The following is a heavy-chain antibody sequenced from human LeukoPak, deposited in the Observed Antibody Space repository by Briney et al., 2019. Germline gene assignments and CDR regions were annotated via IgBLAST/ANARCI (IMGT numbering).Heavy chain of an antibody. CDR1: GFTFDDYA. V-gene: IGHV3-9*01. D-gene: IGHD6-19*01. CDR3: ARGGVDGSGWYLYYYYYMDV. J-gene: IGHJ6*03. CDR2: ISWNSGSI. Sequence: GGSLRLSCAASGFTFDDYAMHWVRQAPGKGLEWVSGISWNSGSIGYADSVKGRFTISRDNAKNSLYLQMNSLRAEDTAVYYCARGGVDGSGWYLYYYYYMDVWGKGTTVTVSS.